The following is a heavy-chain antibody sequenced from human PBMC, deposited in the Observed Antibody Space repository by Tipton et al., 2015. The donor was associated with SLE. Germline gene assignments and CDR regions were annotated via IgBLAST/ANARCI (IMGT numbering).Heavy chain of an antibody. Sequence: LRLSCTVSGGSISSGGYYWSWIRQHPGKGLEWIGYIYHSGSTYYNPSLRSRLDISVDTSGPIFFLRLSSMTAADTAVYYCARLGYCTGNTVCFTGIDQWGQGTLVTVSS. V-gene: IGHV4-31*03. D-gene: IGHD2-8*02. CDR1: GGSISSGGYY. CDR3: ARLGYCTGNTVCFTGIDQ. CDR2: IYHSGST. J-gene: IGHJ5*02.